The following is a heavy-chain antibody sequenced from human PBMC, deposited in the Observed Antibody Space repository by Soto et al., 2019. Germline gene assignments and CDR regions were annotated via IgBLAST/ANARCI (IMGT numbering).Heavy chain of an antibody. CDR2: ISNRGDT. V-gene: IGHV3-66*01. CDR1: GFIVSDTY. D-gene: IGHD2-15*01. CDR3: AREPRYCRGGSCSITGDAFDI. Sequence: EVQLVESGVGLVQPGGSLRLSCTASGFIVSDTYMNWVRQAPGKGLEWVSVISNRGDTHYADSVRGRFSLSRDIDYNTVHIQMNNLRVEDTAVYYCAREPRYCRGGSCSITGDAFDIWGQGTMVTVSS. J-gene: IGHJ3*02.